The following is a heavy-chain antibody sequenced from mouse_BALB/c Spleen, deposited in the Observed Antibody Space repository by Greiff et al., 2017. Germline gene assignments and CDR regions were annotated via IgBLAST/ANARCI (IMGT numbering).Heavy chain of an antibody. CDR2: INSNGGST. CDR3: ARDDYGYVPYAMDY. CDR1: GFTFSSYG. Sequence: EVKLMESGGGLVQPGGSLKLSCAASGFTFSSYGMSWVRQTPDKRLELVATINSNGGSTYYPDSVKGRFTISRDNAKNTLYLQMSSLKSEDTAMYYCARDDYGYVPYAMDYWGQGTSVTVSS. J-gene: IGHJ4*01. D-gene: IGHD1-2*01. V-gene: IGHV5-6-3*01.